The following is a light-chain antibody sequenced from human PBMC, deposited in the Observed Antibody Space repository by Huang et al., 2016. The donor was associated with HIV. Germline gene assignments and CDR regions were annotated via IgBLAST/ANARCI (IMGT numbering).Light chain of an antibody. Sequence: DIVMTQSSLSLPVTPGEPASISCRSSQIRLHSNGNNYLDWYLQKPVQSQQLLIYLGSNRASVVADMFSGSGSGTDFTLKISRVEADDVGVYYCMQALETPTFGQGTKLEIK. CDR2: LGS. V-gene: IGKV2-28*01. CDR1: QIRLHSNGNNY. CDR3: MQALETPT. J-gene: IGKJ2*01.